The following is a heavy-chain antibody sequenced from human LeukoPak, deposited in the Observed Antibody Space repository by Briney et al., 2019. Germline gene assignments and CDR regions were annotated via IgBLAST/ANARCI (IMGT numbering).Heavy chain of an antibody. CDR2: IWYDGSNK. Sequence: LIWYDGSNKYYADSVKGRFTISRDNSKNTLYLQMNSLRAEDTAVYYCARGLGHYFYYMDVWGKGTTVTVSS. D-gene: IGHD3/OR15-3a*01. V-gene: IGHV3-33*01. J-gene: IGHJ6*03. CDR3: ARGLGHYFYYMDV.